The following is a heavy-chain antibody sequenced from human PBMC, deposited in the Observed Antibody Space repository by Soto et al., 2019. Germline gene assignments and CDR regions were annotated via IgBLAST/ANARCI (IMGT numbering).Heavy chain of an antibody. J-gene: IGHJ4*03. Sequence: PGGSLRLSCAASGFTFSSNWLTWVRQAQGKGLEWVANIRQDGSEINYVDSVKGRFTISRDNTKNSLYLQMNSLRAEDTAIYYCAREVVISRGASYFVYWG. CDR3: AREVVISRGASYFVY. CDR2: IRQDGSEI. V-gene: IGHV3-7*04. CDR1: GFTFSSNW. D-gene: IGHD2-15*01.